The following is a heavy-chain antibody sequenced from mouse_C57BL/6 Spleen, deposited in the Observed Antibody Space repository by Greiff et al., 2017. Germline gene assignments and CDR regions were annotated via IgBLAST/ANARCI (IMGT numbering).Heavy chain of an antibody. CDR2: IYPSDSET. V-gene: IGHV1-61*01. D-gene: IGHD1-1*02. CDR1: GYTFTSYW. CDR3: ARLGTGAMGY. J-gene: IGHJ4*01. Sequence: QVQLQQPGAELVRPGSSVKLSCKASGYTFTSYWMDWVKQRPGQGLEWIGNIYPSDSETNYNQKFKDKATLTVDKSSSTAYMQLSSLTSEDSAVYYSARLGTGAMGYWGQGTSVTVSS.